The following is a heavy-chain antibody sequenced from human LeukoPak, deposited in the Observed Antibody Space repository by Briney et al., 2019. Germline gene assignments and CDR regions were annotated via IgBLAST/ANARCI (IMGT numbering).Heavy chain of an antibody. CDR3: AKAPVTSCSGVYCYPFDY. CDR1: GYIFTSHY. CDR2: INPNNGVT. Sequence: ASVKVSCKASGYIFTSHYIHWVRQAPGQGLEWMGWINPNNGVTNYAQKFQGRVTMTRDTSITTAYMKLSSLRSGDTAVYYCAKAPVTSCSGVYCYPFDYWGQGTLVTVSS. J-gene: IGHJ4*02. V-gene: IGHV1-2*02. D-gene: IGHD2-15*01.